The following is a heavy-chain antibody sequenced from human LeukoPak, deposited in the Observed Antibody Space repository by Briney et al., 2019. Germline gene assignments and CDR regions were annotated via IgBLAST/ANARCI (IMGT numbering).Heavy chain of an antibody. CDR1: GYSISSGYY. J-gene: IGHJ4*02. D-gene: IGHD3-10*01. V-gene: IGHV4-38-2*01. Sequence: SETLSLTCAVSGYSISSGYYWGWIRQPPGKGLEWTGTIYQSGSTNYNPSHKSRVTISVDTSKNQFSLNLSSVTAADTAVYYCARRVFPDYFDYWGQGTLVTVSS. CDR3: ARRVFPDYFDY. CDR2: IYQSGST.